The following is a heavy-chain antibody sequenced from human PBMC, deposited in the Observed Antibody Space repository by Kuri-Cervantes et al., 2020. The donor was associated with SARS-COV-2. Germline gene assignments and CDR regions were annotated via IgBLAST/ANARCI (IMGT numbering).Heavy chain of an antibody. CDR3: AKTKGVDTAMDCIDY. J-gene: IGHJ4*02. CDR1: GFTFSSYG. Sequence: GESLKISCAASGFTFSSYGMHWVRQAPGKGLEWVAFIRYDGSNKYYADSVKGRFTISRDNSKNTLYPQMNSLRAEDTAVYYCAKTKGVDTAMDCIDYWGQGTLVTVSS. V-gene: IGHV3-30*02. CDR2: IRYDGSNK. D-gene: IGHD5-18*01.